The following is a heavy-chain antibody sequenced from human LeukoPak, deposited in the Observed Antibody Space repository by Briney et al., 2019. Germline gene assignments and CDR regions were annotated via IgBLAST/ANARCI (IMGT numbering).Heavy chain of an antibody. V-gene: IGHV3-23*01. CDR2: ISGSGGTGYTT. J-gene: IGHJ4*02. CDR1: GFTFSSYS. Sequence: GGSLRLSCAASGFTFSSYSMNWVRQAPGKGLEWVSSISGSGGTGYTTYYADSVKGRFTISRDNSKNTIYLQMNSLRVDDTAIYYCAKVIITGSFPDYFDTWGQGTLVTVSS. D-gene: IGHD3-10*01. CDR3: AKVIITGSFPDYFDT.